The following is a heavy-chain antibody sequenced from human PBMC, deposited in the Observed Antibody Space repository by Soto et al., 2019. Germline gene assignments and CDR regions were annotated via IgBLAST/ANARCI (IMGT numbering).Heavy chain of an antibody. D-gene: IGHD3-22*01. Sequence: ASVKVSCKASGYTFTSYGISWVRQAPGQGLEWMGWISAYNGNTNYAQKLQGRVTMTTDTSTSTAYMELRSLRSDDTAVYYCAVPSQIYASSGYALDYWGQGTLVTVSS. CDR3: AVPSQIYASSGYALDY. V-gene: IGHV1-18*04. CDR2: ISAYNGNT. J-gene: IGHJ4*02. CDR1: GYTFTSYG.